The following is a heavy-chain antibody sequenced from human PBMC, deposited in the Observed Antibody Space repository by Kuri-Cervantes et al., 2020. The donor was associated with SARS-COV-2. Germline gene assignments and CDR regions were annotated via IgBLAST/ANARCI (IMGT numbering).Heavy chain of an antibody. CDR2: ISSSANFI. J-gene: IGHJ4*02. Sequence: GGSLRLSCAASGFTFSTCRMNWVRQAPGKGLEWVSSISSSANFIYYADSVQGRFTISRDNAKNSLFLQMNSLKAEDTGVYYCARQRDTAMDTASPFDYWGQGTLVTVSS. CDR1: GFTFSTCR. V-gene: IGHV3-21*01. D-gene: IGHD5-18*01. CDR3: ARQRDTAMDTASPFDY.